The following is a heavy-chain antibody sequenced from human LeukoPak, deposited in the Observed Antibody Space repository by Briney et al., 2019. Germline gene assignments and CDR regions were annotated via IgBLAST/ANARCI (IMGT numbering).Heavy chain of an antibody. CDR3: ATEAIVVVTARDYWYFDL. CDR1: GGTFSSYA. Sequence: SVKVSCKASGGTFSSYAVSWVRQASGQGLEWMGRIIPILGIPDYAQKFQGRVTITADKSTTTAYMELSSLRSEDTAVYYCATEAIVVVTARDYWYFDLWGRGTLVTVSS. CDR2: IIPILGIP. V-gene: IGHV1-69*04. J-gene: IGHJ2*01. D-gene: IGHD2-21*02.